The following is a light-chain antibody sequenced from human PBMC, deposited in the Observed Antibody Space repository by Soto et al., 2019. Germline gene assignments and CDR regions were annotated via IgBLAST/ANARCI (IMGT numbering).Light chain of an antibody. Sequence: QSALTQPPSASGSPGQSVTISCTGTSSDVGGYNYVSWYQQHPGKVPKLMIYEVSKRPSGVPDRFSGSKSGNTASLTVSGLQAEDEADYYCSSYAGSNLWVFGGGTQLTVL. CDR2: EVS. CDR1: SSDVGGYNY. V-gene: IGLV2-8*01. J-gene: IGLJ3*02. CDR3: SSYAGSNLWV.